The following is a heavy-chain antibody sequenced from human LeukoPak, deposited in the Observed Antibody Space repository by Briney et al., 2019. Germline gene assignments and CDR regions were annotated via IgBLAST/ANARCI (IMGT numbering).Heavy chain of an antibody. V-gene: IGHV3-30*01. CDR2: ISYDGSTQ. D-gene: IGHD3-9*01. CDR3: ARMNTLRYFDWLDQGFDY. J-gene: IGHJ4*02. Sequence: GGSLRLSCAASGFTLSSYAMHWVRQAPGKGLEWVAVISYDGSTQYYADSVKGRFTISRDKSKNTVYLQMNSLRAEDTAVYYCARMNTLRYFDWLDQGFDYWGQGTLVTVSS. CDR1: GFTLSSYA.